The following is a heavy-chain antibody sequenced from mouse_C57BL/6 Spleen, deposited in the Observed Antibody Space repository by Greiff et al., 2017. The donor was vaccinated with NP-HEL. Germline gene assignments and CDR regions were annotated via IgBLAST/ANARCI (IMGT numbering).Heavy chain of an antibody. CDR1: GFNIKNTY. V-gene: IGHV14-3*01. J-gene: IGHJ3*01. CDR2: IDPANGNT. D-gene: IGHD2-3*01. CDR3: ATIYDGYYAWFAY. Sequence: VQLQQSGAELVRPGSSVKLSCTASGFNIKNTYMHWVKQRPEQGLEWIGRIDPANGNTKYAPKFQGKATITADTSSNTAYLQLSSLTSEDTAIYYCATIYDGYYAWFAYWGQGTLVTVSA.